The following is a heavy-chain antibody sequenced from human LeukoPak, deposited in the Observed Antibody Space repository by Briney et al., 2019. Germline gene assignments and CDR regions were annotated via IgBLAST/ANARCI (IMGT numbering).Heavy chain of an antibody. V-gene: IGHV3-21*01. CDR3: AREGEYCSSTSCYSRLFDY. Sequence: GGSLRLSCAASGFTFSTNSMNWVRHAPGKGLEWVSSIGISSSHTFYADSVTGRFTISRDNAENSVYLQMHSLRAEDTAVYYCAREGEYCSSTSCYSRLFDYWGQGTLVTVSS. J-gene: IGHJ4*02. CDR1: GFTFSTNS. D-gene: IGHD2-2*02. CDR2: IGISSSHT.